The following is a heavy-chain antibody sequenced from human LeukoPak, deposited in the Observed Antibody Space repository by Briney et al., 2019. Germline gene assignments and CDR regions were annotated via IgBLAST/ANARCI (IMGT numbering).Heavy chain of an antibody. CDR2: IYSRGGT. Sequence: SGGSLRLSCAVSGFSVSNNYMNWVRQAPGKGLEWVSLIYSRGGTSYADSVKGRLTISRDSSKNTLFLQMNSLRVEDTAVYYCARDPPGIAASGTYYWGQGTLVTVSS. CDR1: GFSVSNNY. V-gene: IGHV3-53*01. CDR3: ARDPPGIAASGTYY. D-gene: IGHD6-13*01. J-gene: IGHJ4*02.